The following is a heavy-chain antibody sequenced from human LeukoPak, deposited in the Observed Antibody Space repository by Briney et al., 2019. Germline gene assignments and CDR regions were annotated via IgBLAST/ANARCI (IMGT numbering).Heavy chain of an antibody. D-gene: IGHD3-10*01. Sequence: GGTLRLSCAASGFTFSSYGMSWVRQAPGKGLEWVSAISGSGGSTYYADSVKGRFTISRDNSKNTLYLQMNSLRAEDTAVYYCAKDLHYGSADYWGQGTLVTVSS. CDR3: AKDLHYGSADY. CDR1: GFTFSSYG. V-gene: IGHV3-23*01. CDR2: ISGSGGST. J-gene: IGHJ4*02.